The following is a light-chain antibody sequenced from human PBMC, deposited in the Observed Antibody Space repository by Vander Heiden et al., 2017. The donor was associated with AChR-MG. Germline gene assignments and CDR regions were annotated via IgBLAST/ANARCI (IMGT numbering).Light chain of an antibody. Sequence: IVMTQSPATLSVSPGESATLSCRASQTVTSNLAWYQQKPGQAPRLVIYGASTRATDIPARFSGSGSGTEFTLTISSLHSEDFAVYYCQQYNNWPLTFGGGTEVEIK. CDR1: QTVTSN. J-gene: IGKJ4*01. CDR3: QQYNNWPLT. CDR2: GAS. V-gene: IGKV3-15*01.